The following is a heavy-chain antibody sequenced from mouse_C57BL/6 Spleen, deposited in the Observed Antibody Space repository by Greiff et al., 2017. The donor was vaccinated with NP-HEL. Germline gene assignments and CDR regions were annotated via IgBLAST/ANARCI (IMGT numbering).Heavy chain of an antibody. CDR2: ISSGSSTI. J-gene: IGHJ2*01. Sequence: EVQLVESGGGLVKPGGSLKLSCAASGFTFCDYGMHWVRQAPEKGLEWVAYISSGSSTIYYADTVKGRFTISRDNAKNTLFLQMTSLRSEDTAMYYCARNYYGSSVPDYWGQGTTLTVSS. D-gene: IGHD1-1*01. CDR3: ARNYYGSSVPDY. V-gene: IGHV5-17*01. CDR1: GFTFCDYG.